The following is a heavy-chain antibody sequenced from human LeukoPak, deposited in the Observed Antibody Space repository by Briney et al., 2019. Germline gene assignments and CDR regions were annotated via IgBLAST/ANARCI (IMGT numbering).Heavy chain of an antibody. Sequence: SETLSLTCTVSGGSISSGSYYWSWIRQPPGKGLEWIGYIYYSGSTNYNPSLKSRVTISVDTSKNQFSLKLSSVTAADTAVYYCARRGWRVINYYYMDVWGKGTTVTVSS. CDR1: GGSISSGSYY. V-gene: IGHV4-61*01. CDR2: IYYSGST. D-gene: IGHD2-15*01. J-gene: IGHJ6*03. CDR3: ARRGWRVINYYYMDV.